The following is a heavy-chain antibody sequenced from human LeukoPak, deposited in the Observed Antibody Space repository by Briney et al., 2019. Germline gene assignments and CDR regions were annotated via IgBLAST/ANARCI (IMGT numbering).Heavy chain of an antibody. V-gene: IGHV3-23*01. D-gene: IGHD3-9*01. Sequence: PGGSLRLSCAASGFTLSSYAMSWVRQAPGKGLEWVSVISSSSGRITHYADSVKGRFTISRDNSKNSLFLQMNSLRAEDTALYYCASNPTIDAVFFDYWGQGILVTVSS. CDR2: ISSSSGRIT. CDR1: GFTLSSYA. J-gene: IGHJ4*02. CDR3: ASNPTIDAVFFDY.